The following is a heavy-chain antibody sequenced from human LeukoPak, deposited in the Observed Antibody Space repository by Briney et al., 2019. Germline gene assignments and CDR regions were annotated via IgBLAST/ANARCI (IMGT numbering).Heavy chain of an antibody. CDR2: IYHSGST. CDR3: ARGHSSPYYFDY. Sequence: SETLSLTCAVSGGSISSGGYSWSWIRQPPGKGLEWIGYIYHSGSTYYNPSLKSRVTISVDTSTNQFSLKLSSVTAADTAVYYCARGHSSPYYFDYWGQGTLVTVSS. J-gene: IGHJ4*02. V-gene: IGHV4-30-2*01. D-gene: IGHD5-18*01. CDR1: GGSISSGGYS.